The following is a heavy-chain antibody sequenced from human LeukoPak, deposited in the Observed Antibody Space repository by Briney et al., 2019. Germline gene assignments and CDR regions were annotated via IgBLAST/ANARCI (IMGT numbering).Heavy chain of an antibody. V-gene: IGHV1-8*01. CDR3: ARSRNYYDSSGYYPHDAFDI. CDR1: GYTFTSYD. D-gene: IGHD3-22*01. J-gene: IGHJ3*02. CDR2: MNPNSGNT. Sequence: ASVKVSCKASGYTFTSYDINWMRQATGQGLEWMGWMNPNSGNTGYAQKFQGRVTMTRNTSISTAYMELSSLRSEDTAVYYCARSRNYYDSSGYYPHDAFDIWGQGTMVTVSS.